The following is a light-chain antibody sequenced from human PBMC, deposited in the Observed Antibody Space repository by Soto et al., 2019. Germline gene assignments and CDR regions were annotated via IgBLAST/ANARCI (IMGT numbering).Light chain of an antibody. Sequence: EVVVTQSPGTLSLSPGERATLSCRASQSVTSDYLAWYQQKPGQSPRLLMSGASRRATGVPDRFSGSGSGTDFTLTINRLEPEDFAVYYCQHYGHALWAFGQGTKVEIK. J-gene: IGKJ1*01. V-gene: IGKV3-20*01. CDR1: QSVTSDY. CDR2: GAS. CDR3: QHYGHALWA.